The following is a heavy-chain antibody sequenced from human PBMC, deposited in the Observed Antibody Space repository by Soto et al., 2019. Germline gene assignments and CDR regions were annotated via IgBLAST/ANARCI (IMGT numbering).Heavy chain of an antibody. D-gene: IGHD4-17*01. CDR1: GGSISSGGYY. CDR3: ARVDYGDYVLDY. Sequence: SETLSLTCTVSGGSISSGGYYWSWIRQHPGKGLEWIGYIYYSGSTYYNPSLKSRVTISVDTSKNQFSLKLSSVTAADTAVYYCARVDYGDYVLDYWGQGTLVTVSS. V-gene: IGHV4-31*03. J-gene: IGHJ4*02. CDR2: IYYSGST.